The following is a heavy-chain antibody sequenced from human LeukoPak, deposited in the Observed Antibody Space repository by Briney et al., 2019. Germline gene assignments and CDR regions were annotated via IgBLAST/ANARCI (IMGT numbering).Heavy chain of an antibody. V-gene: IGHV1-69*13. CDR3: ASEEASNPFDY. J-gene: IGHJ4*02. Sequence: GASVKVSCKASGGTFSSYAISWVRQAPGQGLEWMGGIISIFGTANYAQKFQGRVTITADESTSTAYMELSSLRSEDTAVYYCASEEASNPFDYWGQGTLVTVSS. D-gene: IGHD4-11*01. CDR2: IISIFGTA. CDR1: GGTFSSYA.